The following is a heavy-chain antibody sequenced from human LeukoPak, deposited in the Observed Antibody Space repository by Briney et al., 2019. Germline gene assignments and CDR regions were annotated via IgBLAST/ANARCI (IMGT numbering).Heavy chain of an antibody. CDR2: IRYDGSNK. Sequence: GGSLRLSCAASGFTFSSYGMHWVRQAPGKGLEGVAFIRYDGSNKYYADSVKGRFTISRDNSKNTLYLQMNSLRAEDTAVYYCAITMVRGVIWTLYYMDVWGKGTTVTISS. CDR1: GFTFSSYG. J-gene: IGHJ6*03. V-gene: IGHV3-30*02. CDR3: AITMVRGVIWTLYYMDV. D-gene: IGHD3-10*01.